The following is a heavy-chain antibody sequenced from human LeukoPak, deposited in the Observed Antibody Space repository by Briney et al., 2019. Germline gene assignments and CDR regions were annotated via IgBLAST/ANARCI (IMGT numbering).Heavy chain of an antibody. D-gene: IGHD3-22*01. V-gene: IGHV3-30*03. CDR2: ISYDRSNK. J-gene: IGHJ4*02. CDR3: AVSSGYYYSRFDY. Sequence: PGRSLRLSCAASGFTFRSYGMHWVRQAPGKGLEGVAVISYDRSNKYYADSVKGRFTISRENSESTLYVKMNSLRAEDTAVYYCAVSSGYYYSRFDYWGQGTLVTVSS. CDR1: GFTFRSYG.